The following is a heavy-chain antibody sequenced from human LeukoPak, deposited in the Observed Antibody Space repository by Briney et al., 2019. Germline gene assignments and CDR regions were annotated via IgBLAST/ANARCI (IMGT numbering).Heavy chain of an antibody. J-gene: IGHJ5*02. CDR2: IYYSGST. CDR3: ARTTQYCSGGSCYLYWFDP. Sequence: NPSETLSLTCTVSGGSISSYYWSWIRQPPGKGLEWIGYIYYSGSTNYNPSLKSRVTISVDTSKNQFSLKLSSVTAADTAVYYCARTTQYCSGGSCYLYWFDPWGQGTLVTVSS. D-gene: IGHD2-15*01. CDR1: GGSISSYY. V-gene: IGHV4-59*08.